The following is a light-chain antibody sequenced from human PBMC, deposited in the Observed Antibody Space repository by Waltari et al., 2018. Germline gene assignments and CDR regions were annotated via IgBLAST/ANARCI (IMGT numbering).Light chain of an antibody. CDR3: MQARQTPWT. Sequence: DIVMTQSPLSLPVTPGEPASISCRSSQSLLHSNGYNYLDWYLQKPGQSPQLLIYLGSYRAAGVPDRFSSSGSGTDFTLKINRVEAEDVGVYYCMQARQTPWTFGQGTKVEIK. CDR2: LGS. CDR1: QSLLHSNGYNY. V-gene: IGKV2-28*01. J-gene: IGKJ1*01.